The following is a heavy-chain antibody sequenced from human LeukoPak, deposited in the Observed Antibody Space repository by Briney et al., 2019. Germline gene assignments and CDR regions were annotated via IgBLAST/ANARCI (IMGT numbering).Heavy chain of an antibody. D-gene: IGHD6-19*01. CDR3: ARETILAVAGDF. Sequence: GGSLTLSCAASGFTFNRNNMNWVRQAPGKGLEWVSYISSTSITMYYADSVKGRFTISRHNAKNSLYLQMNSLRADDTAVYYCARETILAVAGDFWGQGTLVTVSS. CDR2: ISSTSITM. CDR1: GFTFNRNN. J-gene: IGHJ4*02. V-gene: IGHV3-48*01.